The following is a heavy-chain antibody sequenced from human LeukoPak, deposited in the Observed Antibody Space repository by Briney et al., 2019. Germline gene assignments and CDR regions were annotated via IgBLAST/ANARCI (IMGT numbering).Heavy chain of an antibody. J-gene: IGHJ5*02. CDR2: IYYSGST. CDR3: ASLEAVVPAASRWFDP. CDR1: GGSISSSSYY. Sequence: SETLSLTCTVSGGSISSSSYYWGWIRQPPGKGLEWIGSIYYSGSTYYNPSLKSRVTISVDTSNNQFSLKLSSVTAADTAVYYCASLEAVVPAASRWFDPWGQGTLVTVSS. D-gene: IGHD2-2*01. V-gene: IGHV4-39*01.